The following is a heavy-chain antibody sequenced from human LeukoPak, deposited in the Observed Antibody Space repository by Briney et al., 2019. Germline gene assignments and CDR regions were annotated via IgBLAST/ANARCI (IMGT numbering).Heavy chain of an antibody. D-gene: IGHD2-2*01. Sequence: GASVKVSCKASGYTFNGYYMHWVRQAPGQGHEWMGWISPNSGDTNYAQNFQGRVTMTRDTSISTAYMELSRLTSDDTAVYYCARGRDKTTSPAIDYWGQGTLVTVSS. J-gene: IGHJ4*02. CDR3: ARGRDKTTSPAIDY. CDR1: GYTFNGYY. CDR2: ISPNSGDT. V-gene: IGHV1-2*02.